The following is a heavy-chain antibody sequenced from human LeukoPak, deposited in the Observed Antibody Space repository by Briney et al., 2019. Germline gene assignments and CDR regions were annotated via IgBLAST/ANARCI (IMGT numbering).Heavy chain of an antibody. V-gene: IGHV4-34*01. Sequence: SETLSLTCAVYGGSFSGYYWSWIRQPPGKGLEWIGEINHSGSTNYNPSLKSQVTISVDTSKNQFSLKLSSVTAADTAVYYCARLGDTGYMDVWGKGTTVTVSS. CDR2: INHSGST. D-gene: IGHD2-8*02. CDR3: ARLGDTGYMDV. J-gene: IGHJ6*03. CDR1: GGSFSGYY.